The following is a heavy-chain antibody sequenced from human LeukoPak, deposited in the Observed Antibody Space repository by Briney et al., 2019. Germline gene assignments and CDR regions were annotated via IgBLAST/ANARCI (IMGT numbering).Heavy chain of an antibody. J-gene: IGHJ4*02. CDR1: GGTFSSYA. CDR3: ARDVGLRLGELSLYYFDY. V-gene: IGHV1-69*13. CDR2: IIPIFGTA. D-gene: IGHD3-16*02. Sequence: SVKVSCKASGGTFSSYAISWVRQAPGQGLEGMGGIIPIFGTANYAQKFQGRVTITADESTSTAYMELSSLRSEDTAVYYCARDVGLRLGELSLYYFDYWGQGTLVTVSS.